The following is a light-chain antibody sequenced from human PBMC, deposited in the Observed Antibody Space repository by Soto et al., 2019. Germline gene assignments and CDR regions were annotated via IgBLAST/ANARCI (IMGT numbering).Light chain of an antibody. Sequence: QAVVTQAPSAFGTPGQKVTISCSGSTSNVGRNTVNWYQQLPGTAPKVLIFSNNQRPSGVPDRFSGSKSGTSASLVISGPQSEDEADYYCGVWDDSLNGWVFGGGTKLTVL. V-gene: IGLV1-44*01. CDR1: TSNVGRNT. CDR2: SNN. CDR3: GVWDDSLNGWV. J-gene: IGLJ3*02.